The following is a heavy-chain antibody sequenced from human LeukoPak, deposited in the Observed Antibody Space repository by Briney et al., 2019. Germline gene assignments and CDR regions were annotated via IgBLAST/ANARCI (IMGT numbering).Heavy chain of an antibody. CDR2: INPSGGST. V-gene: IGHV1-46*01. J-gene: IGHJ4*02. Sequence: ASVKVSCKASGYMFTSYYMYWVRQAPGQGLEWMGVINPSGGSTSYAQKFQGRVTMTRDTSTSTVYMELSSLRSEDTAVYYCARETYGSDYYFDYWGQGTLVTVSS. CDR3: ARETYGSDYYFDY. CDR1: GYMFTSYY. D-gene: IGHD3-10*01.